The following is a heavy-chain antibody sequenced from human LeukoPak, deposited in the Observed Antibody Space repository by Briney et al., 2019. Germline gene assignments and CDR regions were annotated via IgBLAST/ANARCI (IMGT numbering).Heavy chain of an antibody. J-gene: IGHJ4*02. CDR1: GGSFSGYY. CDR2: IYYSGST. D-gene: IGHD5-12*01. V-gene: IGHV4-59*01. Sequence: PSETLSLTCAVYGGSFSGYYWSWIRQPPGKGLEWIGYIYYSGSTNYNPSLKSRVTISVDTSKNQFSLKLSSVTAADTAVYYCARDSGYDQNFDYWGQGTLVTVSS. CDR3: ARDSGYDQNFDY.